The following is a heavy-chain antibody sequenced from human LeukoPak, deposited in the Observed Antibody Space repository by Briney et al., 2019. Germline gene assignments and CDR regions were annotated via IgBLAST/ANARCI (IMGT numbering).Heavy chain of an antibody. V-gene: IGHV3-7*03. Sequence: GGSLRLSYAASGFTFSSYWMSWVRQAPGKGLEWVANIKQDGSEKYYVDSVKGRFTISRDNAKNSLYLQMNSLRAEDTAVYYCARDRHYDFWSGYYTPFNSWGQGTLVTVSS. J-gene: IGHJ4*02. CDR1: GFTFSSYW. D-gene: IGHD3-3*01. CDR3: ARDRHYDFWSGYYTPFNS. CDR2: IKQDGSEK.